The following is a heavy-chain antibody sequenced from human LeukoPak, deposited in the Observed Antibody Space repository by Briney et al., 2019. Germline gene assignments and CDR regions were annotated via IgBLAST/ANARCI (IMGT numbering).Heavy chain of an antibody. CDR1: GGSISNYY. CDR2: IYYSGTT. Sequence: SETLSLTCTVSGGSISNYYWSWIRQPPGKGLEWIGYIYYSGTTNYNPSLKSRVTMSVDTSKNQFSLKLSSVTAADTAVYYCARVGSSGWYFDYWGQGTLVTVSS. CDR3: ARVGSSGWYFDY. V-gene: IGHV4-59*12. J-gene: IGHJ4*02. D-gene: IGHD6-19*01.